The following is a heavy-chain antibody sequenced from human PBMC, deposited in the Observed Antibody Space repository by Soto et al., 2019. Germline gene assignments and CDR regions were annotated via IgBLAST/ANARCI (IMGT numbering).Heavy chain of an antibody. J-gene: IGHJ4*02. CDR3: ARDSSFAGIDY. CDR1: GLIVSSQY. CDR2: IYSSGNT. V-gene: IGHV3-53*02. Sequence: EVQLLETGGGLIQPGGSLRLSCAASGLIVSSQYMSWVRQAPGKGLEWVSIIYSSGNTYYADSVKGRFTISRDNSKNTLNLQMSSLRVEDTAVYYCARDSSFAGIDYWGQGTLVTVSS.